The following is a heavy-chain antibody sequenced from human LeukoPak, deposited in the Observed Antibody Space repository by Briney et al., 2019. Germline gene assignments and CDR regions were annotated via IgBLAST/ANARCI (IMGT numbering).Heavy chain of an antibody. CDR3: ARDSVRGDSDCYCPNASTV. CDR2: INSNGGST. Sequence: GGSLRLSSAASGFTFRIFTTEWVPQAPGKGLEYVSAINSNGGSTCYANSVKGRFTISRDNSKNTLYLQMGSLRAEDMAVYYCARDSVRGDSDCYCPNASTVSSQGTMVTVSS. CDR1: GFTFRIFT. V-gene: IGHV3-64*01. J-gene: IGHJ3*01. D-gene: IGHD5-12*01.